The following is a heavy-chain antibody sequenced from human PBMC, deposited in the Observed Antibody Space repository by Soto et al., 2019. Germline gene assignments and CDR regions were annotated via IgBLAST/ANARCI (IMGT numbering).Heavy chain of an antibody. CDR3: GSYLRRGWSAYDADYYSYGMDV. Sequence: PGGSLRLSCAASGFTFSSYAISWVRQAPWKGLEWVSAISGSGGSTYYADSVKGRFTISRDNSKNTLYLQMNSLRAEDTAVYYCGSYLRRGWSAYDADYYSYGMDVLGQGTTAPVSS. J-gene: IGHJ6*02. CDR2: ISGSGGST. CDR1: GFTFSSYA. V-gene: IGHV3-23*01. D-gene: IGHD5-12*01.